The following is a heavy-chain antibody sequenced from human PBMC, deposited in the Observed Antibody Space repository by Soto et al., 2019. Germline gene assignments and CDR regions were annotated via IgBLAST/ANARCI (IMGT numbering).Heavy chain of an antibody. V-gene: IGHV1-8*01. CDR2: MNPDTGYT. Sequence: ASVKVSCKASGYTFTSYDMNWVRQAPGQGLEWMGWMNPDTGYTGYAQKFQGRVTMTRNTSISTAYTELSSLRSEDTAVYYCARGQWFDPWGQGTLVTVSS. J-gene: IGHJ5*02. CDR3: ARGQWFDP. CDR1: GYTFTSYD.